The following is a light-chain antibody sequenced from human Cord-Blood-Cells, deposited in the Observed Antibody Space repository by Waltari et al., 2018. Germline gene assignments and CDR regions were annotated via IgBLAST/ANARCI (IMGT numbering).Light chain of an antibody. CDR1: QSVSSSY. CDR2: GAS. V-gene: IGKV3-20*01. CDR3: QQYGSSPLT. Sequence: EIVLTQSPGTLSLSPGERATLSCRASQSVSSSYLAWYQQKPGQAPMLLIYGASSRATGIPDRFSGSGSGTDFTLTISRLEPEDCAVYYCQQYGSSPLTFGPGTKVDIK. J-gene: IGKJ3*01.